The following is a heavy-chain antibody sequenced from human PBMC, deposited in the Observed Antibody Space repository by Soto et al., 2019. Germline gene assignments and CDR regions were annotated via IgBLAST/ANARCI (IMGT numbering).Heavy chain of an antibody. CDR2: IYSGGST. J-gene: IGHJ6*04. V-gene: IGHV3-53*04. D-gene: IGHD2-15*01. CDR1: GFTVSSNY. Sequence: GGSLRLSCAASGFTVSSNYMSWVRQAPGKGLEWVSVIYSGGSTYYADSVKGRFTISRHNSKNTLYLQMNSLRAEDTAVYYCARGGMSLGYCSGGSCGRDVWGKGTTVTVSS. CDR3: ARGGMSLGYCSGGSCGRDV.